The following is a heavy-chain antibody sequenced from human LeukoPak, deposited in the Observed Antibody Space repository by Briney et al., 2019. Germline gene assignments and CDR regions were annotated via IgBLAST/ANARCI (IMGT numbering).Heavy chain of an antibody. D-gene: IGHD3-22*01. CDR3: ARGHLNYYDSSGYGY. CDR2: IYYSGST. V-gene: IGHV4-59*01. CDR1: GGSICSDY. Sequence: PSETLSLTCTLSGGSICSDYSSWIRQPPGKGLGWSGYIYYSGSTNYNPSLKSRVTISVDTSKNQSSLKLSSVTAADTAVYYCARGHLNYYDSSGYGYWGQGTLVTVPS. J-gene: IGHJ4*02.